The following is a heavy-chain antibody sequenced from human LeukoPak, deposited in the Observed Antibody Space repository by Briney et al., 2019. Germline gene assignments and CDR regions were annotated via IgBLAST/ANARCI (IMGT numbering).Heavy chain of an antibody. D-gene: IGHD6-13*01. V-gene: IGHV4-31*03. J-gene: IGHJ1*01. CDR3: ARGLGTIAAAGTEYFQH. Sequence: SQTLSLTCTVSGGSISSGGYYWSWIRQHPGKGLEWSGYIYYSGSTYYNPSLKSRVTISVDSSKNQFSLKLSSVTAADTAVYYCARGLGTIAAAGTEYFQHWGQGTLVTVSS. CDR1: GGSISSGGYY. CDR2: IYYSGST.